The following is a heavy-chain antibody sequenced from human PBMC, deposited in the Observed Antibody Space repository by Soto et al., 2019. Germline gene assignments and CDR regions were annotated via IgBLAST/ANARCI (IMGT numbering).Heavy chain of an antibody. CDR2: ISAHDGHT. V-gene: IGHV1-18*01. CDR1: GYTFTTYG. D-gene: IGHD2-15*01. J-gene: IGHJ6*02. CDR3: ATGQGEYCSGGSCYANYFYSGMDV. Sequence: QVQLVQSGAEVQKPGASVKVSCKASGYTFTTYGITWVRQAPGQGLEWVGWISAHDGHTSYAQKLQDRVKPSTHTSPSAANMWIRRLRADASAVYFSATGQGEYCSGGSCYANYFYSGMDVWGQGTTVTVSS.